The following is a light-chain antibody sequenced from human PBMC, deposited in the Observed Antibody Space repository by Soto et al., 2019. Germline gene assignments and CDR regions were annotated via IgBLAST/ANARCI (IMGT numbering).Light chain of an antibody. J-gene: IGLJ1*01. Sequence: QSVLTQPPTASGSPGQSVTISCTGTSSDGGGYDYVSWYQQHPGEAPKLMIYEVSKRPSGVPDRFSGSKSGNTASLAVSGLQAEDEADYYCTSYAGSNNFPYVFGTGTKLTVL. V-gene: IGLV2-8*01. CDR2: EVS. CDR3: TSYAGSNNFPYV. CDR1: SSDGGGYDY.